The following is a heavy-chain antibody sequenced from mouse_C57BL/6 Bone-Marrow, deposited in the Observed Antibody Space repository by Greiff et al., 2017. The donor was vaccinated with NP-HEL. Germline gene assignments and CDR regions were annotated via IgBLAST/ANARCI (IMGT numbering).Heavy chain of an antibody. D-gene: IGHD2-12*01. CDR1: GFNIKDDY. CDR2: IDPENGDT. Sequence: VQLKESGAELVRPGASVKLSCTASGFNIKDDYMHWVKQRPEQGLEWIGWIDPENGDTEYASKFQGKATITADTSSNTAYLQLSSLTSEDTAVYYCTTVTKDFAYWGQGTLVTVSA. J-gene: IGHJ3*01. V-gene: IGHV14-4*01. CDR3: TTVTKDFAY.